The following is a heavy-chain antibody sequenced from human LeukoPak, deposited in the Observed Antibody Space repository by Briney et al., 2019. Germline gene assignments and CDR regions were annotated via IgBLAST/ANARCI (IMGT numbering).Heavy chain of an antibody. V-gene: IGHV3-23*01. Sequence: PGGSLRLSCAASGFTFSSYAMSWVRQAPGKGLEWVSAISGSGGSTYYADSVKGRFTISRDNSKNTLYLQMNSLRAEDTAVYYCAKCPLNPYCSSTSCYCYVDYWGQGTLVTVSP. J-gene: IGHJ4*02. CDR1: GFTFSSYA. CDR2: ISGSGGST. CDR3: AKCPLNPYCSSTSCYCYVDY. D-gene: IGHD2-2*01.